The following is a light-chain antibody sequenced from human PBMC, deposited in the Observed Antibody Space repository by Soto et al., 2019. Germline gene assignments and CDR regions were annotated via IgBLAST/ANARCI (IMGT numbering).Light chain of an antibody. J-gene: IGLJ1*01. V-gene: IGLV2-14*01. CDR1: SSDVGAYNL. Sequence: QSLLTQPASVSGSPGQSITISCTGTSSDVGAYNLVSWYQHHPDKAPKLMISEVSNRPSGVSDRFSGSKSGNTASLTISGLQAEDEADCYWASLTPTNFVFGNGKKRTVL. CDR2: EVS. CDR3: ASLTPTNFV.